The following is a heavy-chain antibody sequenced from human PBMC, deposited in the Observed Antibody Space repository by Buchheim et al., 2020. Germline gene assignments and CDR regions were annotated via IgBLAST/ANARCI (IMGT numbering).Heavy chain of an antibody. J-gene: IGHJ2*01. CDR2: IGTLDDT. D-gene: IGHD6-19*01. CDR3: ARDPSHSSGHLPKGNWYFDL. V-gene: IGHV3-13*04. Sequence: EVQLVETGGGLVQPGGSLRLSCAASGFTFSRFDMHWVRQVTGIGLEWVSAIGTLDDTFYADSVKGRFTISRDNAKNSLYLQMNSLRPGDTAVYFCARDPSHSSGHLPKGNWYFDLWGRGTL. CDR1: GFTFSRFD.